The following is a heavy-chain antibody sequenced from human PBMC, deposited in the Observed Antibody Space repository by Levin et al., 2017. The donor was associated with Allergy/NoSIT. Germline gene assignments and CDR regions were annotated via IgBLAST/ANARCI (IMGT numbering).Heavy chain of an antibody. J-gene: IGHJ4*02. D-gene: IGHD3-3*01. V-gene: IGHV4-4*07. CDR1: GDSFSSYF. CDR2: IYPTGSA. CDR3: ARGTYYDFRSGSVTFDH. Sequence: PSETLSLTCTVSGDSFSSYFWTWIRQPAGKGLEWIGHIYPTGSANYNPSLKSRGSMSVDMSKNQFSLKLTSVTAADTAVYYCARGTYYDFRSGSVTFDHWGQGTLVTVSS.